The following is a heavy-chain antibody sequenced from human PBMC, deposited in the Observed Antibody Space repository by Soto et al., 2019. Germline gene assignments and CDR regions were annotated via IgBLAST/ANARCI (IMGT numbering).Heavy chain of an antibody. D-gene: IGHD1-26*01. CDR1: GYTFTSYA. CDR2: INAGNGNT. J-gene: IGHJ3*02. V-gene: IGHV1-3*01. Sequence: QVQLVQSGAEVKKPGASVKVSCKASGYTFTSYAMHWVRQAPGQRLEWMGWINAGNGNTKYSQKFQGRVTITRDTSASTAYMELSSLRSEDTAVYYCARTEGLWELGCCDDAFDIWGQGTMVTVSS. CDR3: ARTEGLWELGCCDDAFDI.